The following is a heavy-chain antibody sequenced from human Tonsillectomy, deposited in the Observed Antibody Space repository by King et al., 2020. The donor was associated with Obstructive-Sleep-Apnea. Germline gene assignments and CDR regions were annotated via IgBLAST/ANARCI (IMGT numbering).Heavy chain of an antibody. D-gene: IGHD1-7*01. CDR1: GFTFSSYS. V-gene: IGHV3-48*04. CDR3: ARAPIWNYHFDY. Sequence: QLVQSGGGLVQPGGSLRLSCAASGFTFSSYSMNWVRQAPGKGLEWVSSISSSSSTLYYADSVKGRFTISRDNAKNSLYLQMNSLRAEDTAVYYCARAPIWNYHFDYWGQGTLVTVSS. CDR2: ISSSSSTL. J-gene: IGHJ4*02.